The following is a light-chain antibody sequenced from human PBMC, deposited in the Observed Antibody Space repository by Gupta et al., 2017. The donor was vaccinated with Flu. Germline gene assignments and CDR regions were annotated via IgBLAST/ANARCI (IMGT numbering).Light chain of an antibody. J-gene: IGLJ2*01. CDR1: SSNIGAGYD. Sequence: QSVLTQPPSVSGAPGQRVTISCTGRSSNIGAGYDVHWYQQLPGTAPKLLLYGNSNRPSGVPYRCSCSKSGTSASLAITGLQAEDEADYYCQSYDSSLSGVVFGGGTKLTVL. CDR3: QSYDSSLSGVV. V-gene: IGLV1-40*01. CDR2: GNS.